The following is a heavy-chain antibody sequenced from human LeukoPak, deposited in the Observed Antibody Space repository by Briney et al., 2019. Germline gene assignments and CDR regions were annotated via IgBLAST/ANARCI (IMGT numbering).Heavy chain of an antibody. CDR3: ARITMVRGGFDP. CDR1: GGSISDYY. Sequence: SETLSLTCTVSGGSISDYYWSWIRQPPGKGLEWIGYIYYSGSTNYNPSLKSRVTISVDTSKNQFSLKLSSVTAADTAVYYCARITMVRGGFDPWGQGTLVTVSS. J-gene: IGHJ5*02. D-gene: IGHD3-10*01. CDR2: IYYSGST. V-gene: IGHV4-59*01.